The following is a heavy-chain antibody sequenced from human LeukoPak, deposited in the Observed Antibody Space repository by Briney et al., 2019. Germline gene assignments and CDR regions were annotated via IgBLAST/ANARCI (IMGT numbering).Heavy chain of an antibody. CDR3: ARGYCSGGSCFSSTGNFDL. Sequence: GGSLRLSCAASGLTFSSFWMSWVRQAPGKGLEWVANIKQDGSEKYYVDSVKGRFTVSRDNAENSLYLQMNSLRAEDTAVYYYARGYCSGGSCFSSTGNFDLWGRGTLVTVSS. CDR2: IKQDGSEK. CDR1: GLTFSSFW. V-gene: IGHV3-7*04. J-gene: IGHJ2*01. D-gene: IGHD2-15*01.